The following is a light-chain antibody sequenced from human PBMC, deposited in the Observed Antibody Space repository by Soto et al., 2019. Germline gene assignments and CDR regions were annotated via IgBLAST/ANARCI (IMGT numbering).Light chain of an antibody. J-gene: IGLJ2*01. CDR1: ALPKQY. CDR2: KDS. V-gene: IGLV3-25*02. Sequence: SYDLTQPPSVSVSPGQTARITCSGDALPKQYAYWYQQKPGQAPVLVIYKDSERPSGIPERVSGSSSGTTVTLTISGVQAEDEADYYCQSADSSGTYVVFGGGTKLTVL. CDR3: QSADSSGTYVV.